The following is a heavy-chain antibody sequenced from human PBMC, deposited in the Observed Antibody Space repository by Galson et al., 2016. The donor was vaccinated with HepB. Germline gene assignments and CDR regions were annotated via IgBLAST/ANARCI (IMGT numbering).Heavy chain of an antibody. V-gene: IGHV4-39*01. CDR1: GGSISSNDYY. Sequence: SETLSLTCTVSGGSISSNDYYWGLIRQPPEKGLEWLVSIHYTGRTYHNPSLQSRVTISVDTSKNQFSLKLSSVTAADTAVYYCEVWTGSLMTFEYWGQGIPVTVSS. J-gene: IGHJ4*02. CDR3: EVWTGSLMTFEY. CDR2: IHYTGRT. D-gene: IGHD3/OR15-3a*01.